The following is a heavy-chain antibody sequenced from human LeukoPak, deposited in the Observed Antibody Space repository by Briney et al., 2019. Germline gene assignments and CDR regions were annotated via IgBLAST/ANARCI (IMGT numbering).Heavy chain of an antibody. Sequence: KPSETLSLTCTVSGGSISIYHWSWLRQPAGKGLEWIGRIYTSGNTNYNPSLKSRVTMSVDTSKNQFSLKLSSVTAADTAVYYCARDYRNWFNPCGQGTLVTVPS. V-gene: IGHV4-4*07. J-gene: IGHJ5*02. CDR3: ARDYRNWFNP. CDR2: IYTSGNT. CDR1: GGSISIYH.